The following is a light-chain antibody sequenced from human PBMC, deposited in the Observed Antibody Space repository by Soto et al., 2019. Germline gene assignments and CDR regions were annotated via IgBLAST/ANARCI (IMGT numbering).Light chain of an antibody. V-gene: IGKV3-20*01. CDR3: QQYGSSPWT. Sequence: EIVMTQSPGTLSLSPGERATLSCRASQSVSSSYLAWYQQKPGQAPRLLIYGASSRATGITDRFSGSGSGTDFTLTISRQEPEDCSVYYCQQYGSSPWTFGQGTKVEIK. J-gene: IGKJ1*01. CDR2: GAS. CDR1: QSVSSSY.